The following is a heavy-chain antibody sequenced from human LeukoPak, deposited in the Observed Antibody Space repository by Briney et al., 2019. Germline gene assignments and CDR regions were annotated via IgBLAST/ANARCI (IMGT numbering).Heavy chain of an antibody. J-gene: IGHJ4*02. CDR1: GFTFSRYG. CDR2: ISYDGSDR. CDR3: ARGRFNYDSSGYSSFYH. V-gene: IGHV3-30*03. Sequence: GGSLRLSCAASGFTFSRYGMHWVRQAPGQGLEWVAVISYDGSDRYYSDSLKGRFTISRDNAKNSLYLQMNSLRAEDTAVYYCARGRFNYDSSGYSSFYHWGQGTLVTVSS. D-gene: IGHD3-22*01.